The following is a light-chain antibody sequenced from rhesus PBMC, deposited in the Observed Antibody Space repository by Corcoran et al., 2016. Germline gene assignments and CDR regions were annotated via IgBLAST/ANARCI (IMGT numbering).Light chain of an antibody. CDR1: ENVNNY. V-gene: IGKV1-74*01. J-gene: IGKJ4*01. CDR2: KAS. CDR3: QHNYGTPLT. Sequence: DIQMTQSPSSLSASVGDRVTITCRASENVNNYLNWYQQKPGKAPKLLIYKASTLQSGVPSRFSGSGFGTDYTFTISSLPSEDVATYYCQHNYGTPLTFGGGTKVEIK.